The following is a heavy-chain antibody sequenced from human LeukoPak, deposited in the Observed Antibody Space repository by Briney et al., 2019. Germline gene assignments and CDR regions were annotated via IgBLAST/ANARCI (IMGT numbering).Heavy chain of an antibody. CDR3: ARLGTDYGDYYGMDV. CDR1: GGSISSYY. CDR2: IYYSGST. Sequence: PSETLSLTCTVSGGSISSYYWSWIRQPPGKGLEWIGYIYYSGSTNYNPSLKSRVTTSVDTSKNQFSLKLSSVTAADTAVYYCARLGTDYGDYYGMDVWGQGTTVTVSS. J-gene: IGHJ6*02. D-gene: IGHD3-16*01. V-gene: IGHV4-59*01.